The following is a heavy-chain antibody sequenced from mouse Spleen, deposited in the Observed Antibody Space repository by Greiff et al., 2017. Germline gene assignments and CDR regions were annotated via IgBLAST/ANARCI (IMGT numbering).Heavy chain of an antibody. D-gene: IGHD2-14*01. CDR3: ARDRYEAMDY. Sequence: EVQLVESGPGLVKPSQSLSLTCSVTGYSITSGYYWNWIRQFPGNKLEWMGYISYDGSNNYNPSLKNRISITRDTSKNQFFLKLNSVTTEDTATYYCARDRYEAMDYWGQGTSVTVSS. J-gene: IGHJ4*01. V-gene: IGHV3-6*01. CDR1: GYSITSGYY. CDR2: ISYDGSN.